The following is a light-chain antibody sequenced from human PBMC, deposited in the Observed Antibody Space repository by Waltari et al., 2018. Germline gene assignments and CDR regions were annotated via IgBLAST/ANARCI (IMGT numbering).Light chain of an antibody. J-gene: IGLJ3*02. V-gene: IGLV3-25*03. CDR2: KVI. Sequence: SYELTQPPSVSVSPGQTARITCSGDALPNQYAYWYQQKPGQAPVLVICKVIERPSGIPGRFSGCSSGTTVTLTISGVQAEDEGDYYCQTGDSSGSYKVFGGGTKLTVL. CDR3: QTGDSSGSYKV. CDR1: ALPNQY.